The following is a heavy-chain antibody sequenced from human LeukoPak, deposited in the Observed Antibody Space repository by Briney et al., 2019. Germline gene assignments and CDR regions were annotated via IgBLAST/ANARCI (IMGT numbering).Heavy chain of an antibody. CDR3: ANIAAAGGSYYYGMDV. CDR2: IYYSGST. J-gene: IGHJ6*02. Sequence: SETLSLTCTVSGGSISSYYWSWIRQPPGKGLEWIGYIYYSGSTNYNPSLKSRVTISVDTSKNQFSLKLSSVTAADTAVYYCANIAAAGGSYYYGMDVWGQGTTATVSS. CDR1: GGSISSYY. D-gene: IGHD6-13*01. V-gene: IGHV4-59*12.